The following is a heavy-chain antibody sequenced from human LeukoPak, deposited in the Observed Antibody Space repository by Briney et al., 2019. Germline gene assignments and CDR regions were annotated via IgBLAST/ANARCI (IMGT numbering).Heavy chain of an antibody. D-gene: IGHD3-22*01. V-gene: IGHV4-4*02. CDR3: ARDQAYDSSGYS. CDR1: GGSISRNHW. CDR2: IYHSGST. J-gene: IGHJ5*02. Sequence: PSETLSLTCAVSGGSISRNHWWSWVRQPPGKGLEWIGEIYHSGSTNYNPSLKSRVTISVDKSKNQFSLKLSSVTAADTAVYYCARDQAYDSSGYSWGQGTLVTVSS.